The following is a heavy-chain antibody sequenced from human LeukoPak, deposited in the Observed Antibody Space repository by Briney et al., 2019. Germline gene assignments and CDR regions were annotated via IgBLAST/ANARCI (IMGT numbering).Heavy chain of an antibody. CDR1: DGSITNDHYY. V-gene: IGHV4-39*01. CDR2: IYDRATT. Sequence: PSETLSLTCSVSDGSITNDHYYWGWIRQPPGEGLEWIATIYDRATTYSNPSLKSRVTISVDRSKNQFSLKVNSVTDADTAVYYCARHSYDFWSGYDYWGQGTLVTVSS. D-gene: IGHD3-3*01. CDR3: ARHSYDFWSGYDY. J-gene: IGHJ4*02.